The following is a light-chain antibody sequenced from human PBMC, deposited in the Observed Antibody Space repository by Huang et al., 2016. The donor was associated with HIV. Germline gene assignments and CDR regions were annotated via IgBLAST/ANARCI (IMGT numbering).Light chain of an antibody. CDR3: QQYDSSSLT. Sequence: DIQMTQSPSTLSASVGDRVTITCRASQSISWWLAWYQQKPGKAPKLLIYKASSLESGVPSRFSVSGSGTEFTLTISSLQPDDFATYYCQQYDSSSLTFGGGTKVEIK. J-gene: IGKJ4*01. CDR2: KAS. V-gene: IGKV1-5*03. CDR1: QSISWW.